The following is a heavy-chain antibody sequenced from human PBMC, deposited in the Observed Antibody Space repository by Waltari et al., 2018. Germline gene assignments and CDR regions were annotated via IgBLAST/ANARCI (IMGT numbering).Heavy chain of an antibody. CDR3: AKDRVKWDV. V-gene: IGHV3-23*01. CDR2: IRGNGGGT. D-gene: IGHD3-10*01. J-gene: IGHJ6*02. CDR1: GFPFSHYA. Sequence: EEQLLESGGGLVQPGGSLSLSCAASGFPFSHYAMSWVRQAPGKGLEWVASIRGNGGGTHYADSVKGRFTISRDNSKNTLYVQMNSLRAEDTAVYYCAKDRVKWDVWGQGTTVTVSS.